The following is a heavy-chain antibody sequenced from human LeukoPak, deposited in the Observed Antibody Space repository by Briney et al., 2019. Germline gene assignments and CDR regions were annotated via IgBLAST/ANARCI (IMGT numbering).Heavy chain of an antibody. CDR3: ARLKHIVVIGGGFDY. J-gene: IGHJ4*02. Sequence: SETLSLTCAVSGGSISSSNWWSWVRQPPGKGLEWIGEIYHSGSTNYNPSLKSRVTISVDKSKNQFSLKLSSVTAADTAVYYCARLKHIVVIGGGFDYWGQGTLVTVSS. CDR1: GGSISSSNW. D-gene: IGHD2-21*01. CDR2: IYHSGST. V-gene: IGHV4-4*02.